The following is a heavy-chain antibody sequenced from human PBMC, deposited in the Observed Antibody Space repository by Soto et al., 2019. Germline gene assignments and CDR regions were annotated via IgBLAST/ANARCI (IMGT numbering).Heavy chain of an antibody. J-gene: IGHJ3*02. Sequence: GESLKISCKGSGYSFSTYWLAWVRQMPGKGLGYMGIIYPGDSDTRYSPSFQGQVTISADKSINTAYLQWSSLKASDTAMYYCARARVATPRLEDPFDIWGQGTMVTVSS. CDR1: GYSFSTYW. CDR3: ARARVATPRLEDPFDI. V-gene: IGHV5-51*01. CDR2: IYPGDSDT. D-gene: IGHD5-12*01.